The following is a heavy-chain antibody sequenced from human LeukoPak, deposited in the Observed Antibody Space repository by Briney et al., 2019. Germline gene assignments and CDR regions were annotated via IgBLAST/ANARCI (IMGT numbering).Heavy chain of an antibody. CDR2: TYYRSKWYN. CDR3: ARDNSYGYFYFDF. J-gene: IGHJ4*02. CDR1: GDSVSSGSTA. Sequence: NLSQTLSLTCAISGDSVSSGSTAWNWLRQSPSRVLEWLGRTYYRSKWYNDYAVSVKSRITINPDTSKNQFSLQLNSVTPEDTALYYCARDNSYGYFYFDFWGQGTLATVSS. D-gene: IGHD5-18*01. V-gene: IGHV6-1*01.